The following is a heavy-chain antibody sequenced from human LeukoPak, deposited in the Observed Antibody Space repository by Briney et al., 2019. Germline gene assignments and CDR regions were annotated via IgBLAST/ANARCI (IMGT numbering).Heavy chain of an antibody. V-gene: IGHV4-39*01. CDR3: AARQRITVGY. CDR1: GGSISSSSDF. D-gene: IGHD3-10*01. Sequence: SETLSLTCTVSGGSISSSSDFWGWIRQPPGKGLEWIGTIYYSGSTYYNPSLKSRVTISVDTSKNQFSLKLSSVTAADTAVYYCAARQRITVGYWGQGTLVTVSS. CDR2: IYYSGST. J-gene: IGHJ4*02.